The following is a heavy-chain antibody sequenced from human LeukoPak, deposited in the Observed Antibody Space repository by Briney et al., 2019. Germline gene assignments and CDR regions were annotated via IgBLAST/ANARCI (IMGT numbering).Heavy chain of an antibody. J-gene: IGHJ4*02. CDR2: ISSSSSYI. D-gene: IGHD3-10*01. CDR3: ARDNYYGSGSYKYYFDY. Sequence: PGGSLRLSCAASGFTFSSYAMSWVRQAPGKGLEWVSSISSSSSYIYYADSVKGRFTISRDNAKNSLYLQMNSLRAEDTAVYYCARDNYYGSGSYKYYFDYWGQGTLVTVSS. CDR1: GFTFSSYA. V-gene: IGHV3-21*01.